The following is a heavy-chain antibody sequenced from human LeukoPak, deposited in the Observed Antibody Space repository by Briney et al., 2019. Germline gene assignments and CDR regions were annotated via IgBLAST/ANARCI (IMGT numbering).Heavy chain of an antibody. CDR3: ARQREYYESSGYYSFDY. V-gene: IGHV4-59*08. Sequence: SETLSLTCTVSGGSISSYYWSWIRQPPGKXLEWIGYIYYSGSTNYNPSLKSRVTISVDTSKNQFSLKLSSVTAADTAVYYCARQREYYESSGYYSFDYWGQGTLVTVSS. J-gene: IGHJ4*02. CDR2: IYYSGST. CDR1: GGSISSYY. D-gene: IGHD3-22*01.